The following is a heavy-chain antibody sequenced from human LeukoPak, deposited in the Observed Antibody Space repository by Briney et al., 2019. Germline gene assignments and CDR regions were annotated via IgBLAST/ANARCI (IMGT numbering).Heavy chain of an antibody. CDR2: ISWNSSII. CDR3: VRDSTYAFDN. CDR1: GFTFSSYG. V-gene: IGHV3-48*04. J-gene: IGHJ4*02. Sequence: GGSLRLSCAASGFTFSSYGRHWVRQAPGKGLEWVSGISWNSSIIGYADSVKGRFTISRDNAKNSLYLEMNSLRAEDTAVYYCVRDSTYAFDNWGQGTLVTVSS.